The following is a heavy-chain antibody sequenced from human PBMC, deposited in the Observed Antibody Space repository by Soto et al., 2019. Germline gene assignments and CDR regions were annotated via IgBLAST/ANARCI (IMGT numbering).Heavy chain of an antibody. CDR1: GGSISSGGYS. V-gene: IGHV4-30-2*01. CDR2: IYHSGST. J-gene: IGHJ5*02. CDR3: ARGPDR. Sequence: SETLSLTCAVSGGSISSGGYSWSWIRQPPGKGLEWIGYIYHSGSTYYNPSLKSRVTISVDRSKNQFSLRLSSVTAADTAVYYCARGPDRWGQGTLVTVSS.